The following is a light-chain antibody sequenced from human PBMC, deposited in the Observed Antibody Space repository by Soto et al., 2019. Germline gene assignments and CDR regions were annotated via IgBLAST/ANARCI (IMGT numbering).Light chain of an antibody. V-gene: IGKV1-5*03. CDR1: QTISSW. J-gene: IGKJ1*01. CDR2: KAS. CDR3: QQYGSSSWT. Sequence: DVQMTQSPSTLSGSVGDRVTITCRASQTISSWLAWYQQKPGKAPKLLIYKASTLKSGVPSRFSGSGSGTDFTLTISRLEPEDFAVYYCQQYGSSSWTFGQGTKVAIK.